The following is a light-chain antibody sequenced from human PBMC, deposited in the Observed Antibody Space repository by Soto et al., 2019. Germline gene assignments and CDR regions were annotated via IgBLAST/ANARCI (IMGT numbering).Light chain of an antibody. CDR3: QQANSFPWK. CDR2: KVS. V-gene: IGKV1-5*03. CDR1: QSISNW. J-gene: IGKJ1*01. Sequence: DIQMTQSPSTLSSLVGDRVTSTCRASQSISNWLAWYQQKQGYAPKLLIYKVSTLNTGVPSRFSGSGSGTDFTLSINSLQPEDFATYYCQQANSFPWKFGQGTKVDIK.